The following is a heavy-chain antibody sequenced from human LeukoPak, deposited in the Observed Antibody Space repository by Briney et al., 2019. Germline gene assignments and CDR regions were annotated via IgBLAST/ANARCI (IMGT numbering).Heavy chain of an antibody. CDR1: GFTFSSYG. V-gene: IGHV3-33*01. CDR2: IWYDGSNK. Sequence: GRSLRLSCAASGFTFSSYGMHWVRQAPGKGLEWVAVIWYDGSNKYYADSVKGRFTISRDNSKNTLYLQMNSLRAEDTAVYYCAMAGSSGYFDYWGQGTLVTVSS. J-gene: IGHJ4*02. CDR3: AMAGSSGYFDY. D-gene: IGHD3-22*01.